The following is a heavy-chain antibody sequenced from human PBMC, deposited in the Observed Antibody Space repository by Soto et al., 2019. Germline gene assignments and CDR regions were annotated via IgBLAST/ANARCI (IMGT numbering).Heavy chain of an antibody. CDR2: ISGSGGST. J-gene: IGHJ5*02. V-gene: IGHV3-23*01. CDR3: ARATLGLNCSSTSCEALWFDP. Sequence: PGGSLRLSCAASGFTFSSYAMSWVRQAPGKGLEWVSAISGSGGSTYYADSVKGRFNISRDNSKNTLYLQMNSLRDEDTAVYYCARATLGLNCSSTSCEALWFDPWGQGTLVTVSS. CDR1: GFTFSSYA. D-gene: IGHD2-2*01.